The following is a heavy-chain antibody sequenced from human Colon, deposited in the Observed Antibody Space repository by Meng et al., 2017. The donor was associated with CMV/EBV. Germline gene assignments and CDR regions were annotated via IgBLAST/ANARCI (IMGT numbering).Heavy chain of an antibody. J-gene: IGHJ6*02. V-gene: IGHV3-48*04. CDR3: ARTTDYYYYGMDV. CDR1: GFTFSSYS. Sequence: GESLKISCAASGFTFSSYSMNWVRQAPGKGLEWVSYISSSSSTIYYADSVKGRFTISRDNAKNSLYLQMNSLRAEDTAVYYCARTTDYYYYGMDVWGQGTTVTVSS. CDR2: ISSSSSTI. D-gene: IGHD1-1*01.